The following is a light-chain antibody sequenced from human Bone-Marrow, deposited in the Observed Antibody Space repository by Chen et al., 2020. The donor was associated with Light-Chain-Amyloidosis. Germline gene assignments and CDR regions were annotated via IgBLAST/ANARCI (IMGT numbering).Light chain of an antibody. CDR3: QQRNYWPLT. Sequence: EFVLTQSPAPLPLSPGERATLPCRASQSVSIYLAWYQQKPGQAPRLLIYDASNRATGIPARFSGSGSGTDFTLTISSLEPEDFALYYCQQRNYWPLTFGGGTEVEIK. V-gene: IGKV3-11*01. CDR2: DAS. J-gene: IGKJ4*01. CDR1: QSVSIY.